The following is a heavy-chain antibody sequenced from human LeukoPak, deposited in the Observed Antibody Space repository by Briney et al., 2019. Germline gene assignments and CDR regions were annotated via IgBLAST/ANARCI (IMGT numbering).Heavy chain of an antibody. CDR3: ARGVFLRGYRPFDY. Sequence: SETLSLTRAVYGGSFSGYYWSWLRQPPGKGLEWIGEINHSGSTNYNPSLKSRVTISVDTSKNQFSLKLSSVTAADTAVYYCARGVFLRGYRPFDYWGQGTLVTVSS. J-gene: IGHJ4*02. V-gene: IGHV4-34*01. CDR2: INHSGST. D-gene: IGHD5-18*01. CDR1: GGSFSGYY.